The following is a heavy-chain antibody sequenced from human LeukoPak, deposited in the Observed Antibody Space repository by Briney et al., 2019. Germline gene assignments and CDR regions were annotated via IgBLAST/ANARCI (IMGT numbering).Heavy chain of an antibody. CDR3: ARLRYYYDSSGYQHAFDI. CDR2: INHSGST. CDR1: GGSFSGYY. V-gene: IGHV4-34*01. D-gene: IGHD3-22*01. Sequence: SETLSLTCAVYGGSFSGYYWSWIRQPPGKGLEWIGEINHSGSTNYNPSLKSRVTISVDTSKNQFSLKLSSVTAADTAVYYCARLRYYYDSSGYQHAFDIWGQGTMVTVSS. J-gene: IGHJ3*02.